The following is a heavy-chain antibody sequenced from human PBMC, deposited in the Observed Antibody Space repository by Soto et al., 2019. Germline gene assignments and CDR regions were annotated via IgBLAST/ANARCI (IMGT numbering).Heavy chain of an antibody. D-gene: IGHD2-15*01. CDR3: ARERGYCSGGSCQTPLYYYGMDV. V-gene: IGHV1-69*13. CDR2: IIPIFGTA. J-gene: IGHJ6*02. CDR1: GGTFSSYA. Sequence: SVKFSCKASGGTFSSYAISWVRQAPGQGLEWMGGIIPIFGTANYAQKFQGRVTITADESTSTAYMELSSLRSEDTAVYYCARERGYCSGGSCQTPLYYYGMDVWGQGTTVTVS.